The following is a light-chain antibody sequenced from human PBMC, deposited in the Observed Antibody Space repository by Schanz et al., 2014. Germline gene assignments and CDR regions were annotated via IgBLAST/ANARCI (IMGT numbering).Light chain of an antibody. V-gene: IGKV1-5*01. CDR2: DAS. Sequence: DIQMTQSPSTLSASVGDRVTITCRASQSASRWVAWYQQKPGKAPNLLISDASSLESGVPSRFSGSGSGTEFTLTISSLQPDDFATYYCQQYNSYSQTFGQGTRLQIK. CDR1: QSASRW. J-gene: IGKJ2*01. CDR3: QQYNSYSQT.